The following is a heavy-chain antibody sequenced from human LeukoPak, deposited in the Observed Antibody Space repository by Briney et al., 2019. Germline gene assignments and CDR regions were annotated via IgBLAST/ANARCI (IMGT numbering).Heavy chain of an antibody. Sequence: GGSLRLSCAASGFTFSSNWMHWVRQAPGKGLVWVSHISPDARTITYADFVEGRFTISRDNSKNTLYLQMNSLRAEDTAVYYCAKFMRAAAGVPPDYWGQGTLVTVSS. CDR3: AKFMRAAAGVPPDY. CDR2: ISPDARTI. CDR1: GFTFSSNW. J-gene: IGHJ4*02. D-gene: IGHD6-13*01. V-gene: IGHV3-74*01.